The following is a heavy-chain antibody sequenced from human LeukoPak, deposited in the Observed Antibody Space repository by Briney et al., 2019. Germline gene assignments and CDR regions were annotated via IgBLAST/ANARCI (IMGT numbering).Heavy chain of an antibody. CDR1: GFTFSSSE. CDR3: ASNVDTATRAY. D-gene: IGHD5-18*01. V-gene: IGHV3-48*03. J-gene: IGHJ4*02. CDR2: ISSSGSTI. Sequence: GGSLRLSCAASGFTFSSSEMNWVRQAPGKGLEWVSYISSSGSTIYYADSVKGRFTISRDNAKNSLYLQMNSLRAEDTAVYYCASNVDTATRAYRGQGTLVTVSS.